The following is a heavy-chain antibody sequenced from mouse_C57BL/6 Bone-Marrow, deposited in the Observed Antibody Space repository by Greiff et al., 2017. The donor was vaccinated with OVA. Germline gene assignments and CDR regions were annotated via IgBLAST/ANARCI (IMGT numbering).Heavy chain of an antibody. CDR1: GFSFNTYA. CDR2: IRSKSNNYAT. Sequence: EVQRVESGGGLVQPKGSLKLSCAASGFSFNTYAMNWVRQAPGKGLEWVARIRSKSNNYATYYADSVKDRFTISRDDSESMLYLQMNNLKTEDTAMYYCVRPPSTMVTEAWFAYWGQGTLVTVSA. V-gene: IGHV10-1*01. CDR3: VRPPSTMVTEAWFAY. D-gene: IGHD2-2*01. J-gene: IGHJ3*01.